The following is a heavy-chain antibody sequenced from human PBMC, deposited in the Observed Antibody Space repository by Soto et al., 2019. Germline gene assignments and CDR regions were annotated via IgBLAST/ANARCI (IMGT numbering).Heavy chain of an antibody. Sequence: GGSLRLSCAASGFTFSSYAMSWVRQAPGKGLEWVSAISGSGGSTYYADSVKGRFTISRDNSKNTLYLQMNSLRAEDTAVYYCVKDLGLWYSSSSYYFDYWGQGTLVTVSS. CDR3: VKDLGLWYSSSSYYFDY. J-gene: IGHJ4*02. CDR2: ISGSGGST. CDR1: GFTFSSYA. V-gene: IGHV3-23*01. D-gene: IGHD6-6*01.